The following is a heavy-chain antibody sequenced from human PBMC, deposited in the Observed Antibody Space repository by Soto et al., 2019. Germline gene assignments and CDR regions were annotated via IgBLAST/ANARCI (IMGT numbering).Heavy chain of an antibody. CDR2: TYYRSKWYN. J-gene: IGHJ6*02. D-gene: IGHD5-18*01. CDR1: GDSVSSNSAA. Sequence: QSQTLSLTCAISGDSVSSNSAAWNWIRQSPSRGLEWLGRTYYRSKWYNDYAVSVKSRITINPDTSKNQFSLQLNSVTPEDTAVYYCARYGYSYVGGYYYYYGGRLGPRDHGHRLL. V-gene: IGHV6-1*01. CDR3: ARYGYSYVGGYYYYYGGR.